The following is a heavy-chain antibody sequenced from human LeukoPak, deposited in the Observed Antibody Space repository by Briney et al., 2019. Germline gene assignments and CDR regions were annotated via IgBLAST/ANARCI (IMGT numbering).Heavy chain of an antibody. CDR1: GGSISSYY. J-gene: IGHJ4*02. V-gene: IGHV4-4*07. Sequence: SETLSLTCTVSGGSISSYYWSWIRQPAGKGLEWIGRIYTSGSTNYNPSLKSRVTMSVDTSKNQFSLKLSSVTAADTAVYYCASSTYYYDSSGYYPFDYWGQGTLVTVPS. D-gene: IGHD3-22*01. CDR3: ASSTYYYDSSGYYPFDY. CDR2: IYTSGST.